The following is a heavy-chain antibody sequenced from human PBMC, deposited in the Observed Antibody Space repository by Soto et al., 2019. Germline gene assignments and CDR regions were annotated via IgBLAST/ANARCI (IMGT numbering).Heavy chain of an antibody. V-gene: IGHV4-34*01. D-gene: IGHD2-15*01. Sequence: SETLSLTCAVYGGSFSGYYWSWIRQPPGKGLEWIGEINHSGSTNYNPSLKSRVTISVDTSKNQFSLKLSSVTAADTAVYYCARDIVVVVAATLAFDIWGQGTMVTVSS. CDR2: INHSGST. CDR1: GGSFSGYY. J-gene: IGHJ3*02. CDR3: ARDIVVVVAATLAFDI.